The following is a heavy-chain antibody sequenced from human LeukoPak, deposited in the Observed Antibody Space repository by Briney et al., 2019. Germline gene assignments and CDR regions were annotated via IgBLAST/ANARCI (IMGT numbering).Heavy chain of an antibody. CDR3: ARAVEYYYDSSGYYSYYFDY. V-gene: IGHV4-61*02. CDR1: GGSISSGSYY. J-gene: IGHJ4*02. D-gene: IGHD3-22*01. Sequence: SQTLSLTCTVSGGSISSGSYYWSWIRQPAGKGLEWIGRIYTSGSTNYNPSLKSRVTISVDTSKNQFSLKLYSVTAADTAVYYCARAVEYYYDSSGYYSYYFDYWGQGTLVTVSS. CDR2: IYTSGST.